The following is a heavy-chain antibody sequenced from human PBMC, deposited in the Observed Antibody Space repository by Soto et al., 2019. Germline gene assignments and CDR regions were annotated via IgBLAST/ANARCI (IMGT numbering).Heavy chain of an antibody. CDR2: INPNSGGT. CDR3: ERDPLNSSSWPRFDY. J-gene: IGHJ4*02. Sequence: ASVKVSCKASGYTFTGYYMHWVRQAPGQGLEWMGWINPNSGGTNYAQKFQGRVTMTRDTSISTAYMELSRLRSDDTAVYYCERDPLNSSSWPRFDYWGQGTLVTVSS. CDR1: GYTFTGYY. D-gene: IGHD6-13*01. V-gene: IGHV1-2*02.